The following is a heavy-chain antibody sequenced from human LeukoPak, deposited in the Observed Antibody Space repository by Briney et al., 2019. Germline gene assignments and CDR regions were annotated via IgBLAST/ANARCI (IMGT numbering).Heavy chain of an antibody. CDR2: IKQDGSEK. D-gene: IGHD3-10*01. Sequence: GGSLRLSCAASGFTFSSYWMSWVRQAPGKGLEWVANIKQDGSEKYYVGSVKGRFTISRDNAKNSLYLQMNSLRAEDTAVYYCARGPLVRGVIINYYYYYMDVWGKGTTVTVSS. V-gene: IGHV3-7*01. CDR1: GFTFSSYW. J-gene: IGHJ6*03. CDR3: ARGPLVRGVIINYYYYYMDV.